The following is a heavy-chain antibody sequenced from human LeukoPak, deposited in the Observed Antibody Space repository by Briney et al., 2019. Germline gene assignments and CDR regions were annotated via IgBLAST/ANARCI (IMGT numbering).Heavy chain of an antibody. CDR2: ISPDGSST. J-gene: IGHJ6*03. CDR1: GFTFDAYA. CDR3: ARGLSGDFWSGPSSYFYMDV. D-gene: IGHD3-3*01. V-gene: IGHV3-74*01. Sequence: GGSLRLSCAASGFTFDAYAMHWVRQSPGEGLMWVSRISPDGSSTTYTDSVKGRFTISRDNAKNTLYLQMTSLRADDTAVYYCARGLSGDFWSGPSSYFYMDVWGKGTTVTVSS.